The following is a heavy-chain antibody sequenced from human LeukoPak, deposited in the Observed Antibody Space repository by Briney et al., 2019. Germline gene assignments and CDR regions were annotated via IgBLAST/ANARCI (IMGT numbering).Heavy chain of an antibody. Sequence: PSETLSLTCAVSGYSISNGYHWGWIRQPPGKGLEWIGSIYRSGSTYYNPSLKSRVTISVDTSKNHFSLRLSSVTAADTAVYYGARVNWICDYWGQGTLVTVSS. V-gene: IGHV4-38-2*01. CDR1: GYSISNGYH. J-gene: IGHJ4*02. D-gene: IGHD1-20*01. CDR3: ARVNWICDY. CDR2: IYRSGST.